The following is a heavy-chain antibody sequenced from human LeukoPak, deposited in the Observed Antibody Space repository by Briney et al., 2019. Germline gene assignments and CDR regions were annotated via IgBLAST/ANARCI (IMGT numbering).Heavy chain of an antibody. J-gene: IGHJ4*02. D-gene: IGHD1-26*01. CDR2: IYYSGST. V-gene: IGHV4-39*07. Sequence: SETLSLTCTVSGGSISSSSYYWGWIRQPPGKGLEWIGSIYYSGSTYYNPSLKSRVTISVDTSKNQFSLKLSSVTAADTAVYYCARAAVGATGGRNPFDYWGQGTLVTVSS. CDR1: GGSISSSSYY. CDR3: ARAAVGATGGRNPFDY.